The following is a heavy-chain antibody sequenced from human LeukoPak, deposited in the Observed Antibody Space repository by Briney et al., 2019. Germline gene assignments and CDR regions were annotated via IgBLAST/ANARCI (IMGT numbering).Heavy chain of an antibody. V-gene: IGHV1-18*01. Sequence: GASVKVSCKAFGYTFANYGLSWVRQAPGQGLEWMGWISTYNGNAFYAQKLQGRVTMTTDTSTSTAYMELSSLRSEDTAVYYCARGSADTPFDYWGQGTLVTVSS. J-gene: IGHJ4*02. CDR3: ARGSADTPFDY. CDR1: GYTFANYG. CDR2: ISTYNGNA.